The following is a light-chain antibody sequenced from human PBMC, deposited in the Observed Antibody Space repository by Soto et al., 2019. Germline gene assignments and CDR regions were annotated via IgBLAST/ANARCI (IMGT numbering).Light chain of an antibody. Sequence: EIVLTQSPGTLSLSPGERATVSCRASQSVSSSYLAWYQQKPGQAPRLLIYGASSRATGIPDRFSGSGSGTDFTLTISRLEPEDFAVYYCQLYGSSLGAFGPGTKV. CDR1: QSVSSSY. CDR2: GAS. CDR3: QLYGSSLGA. V-gene: IGKV3-20*01. J-gene: IGKJ3*01.